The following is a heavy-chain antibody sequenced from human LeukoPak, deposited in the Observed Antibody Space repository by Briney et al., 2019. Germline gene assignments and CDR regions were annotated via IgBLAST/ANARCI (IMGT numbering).Heavy chain of an antibody. CDR2: IDPSDSYT. D-gene: IGHD4-17*01. V-gene: IGHV5-10-1*01. CDR3: ASRATVPPYNWFDP. Sequence: GESLKISCKGSGYTFTRNWITWVRQMPGKGLEWMGRIDPSDSYTNYSPSFQGPVAISADKSTSTAYLQWSSLKASDTAMYYCASRATVPPYNWFDPWGQGTLVTVSS. CDR1: GYTFTRNW. J-gene: IGHJ5*02.